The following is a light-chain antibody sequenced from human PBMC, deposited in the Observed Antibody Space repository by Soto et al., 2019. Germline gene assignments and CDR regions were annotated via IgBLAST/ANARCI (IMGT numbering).Light chain of an antibody. J-gene: IGKJ1*01. CDR1: QSVSSSY. V-gene: IGKV3-20*01. CDR2: GSS. Sequence: EIVLTQSPGTLSLSPGERATLSCRASQSVSSSYLAWYQQKPGQAPRLLIYGSSSRATGIPDRFSGSGSGTDFTLTIRRLEPEDFSVYYCKQYGSSPPWTVGQGTKVEIK. CDR3: KQYGSSPPWT.